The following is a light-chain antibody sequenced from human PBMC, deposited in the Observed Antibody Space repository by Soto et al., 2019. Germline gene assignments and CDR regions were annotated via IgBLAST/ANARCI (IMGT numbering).Light chain of an antibody. CDR1: SSDVGGYNF. CDR3: SSYTSSYTYV. V-gene: IGLV2-14*03. Sequence: QSALTQPASVSGSPGQSVTISCAGTSSDVGGYNFVSWYQQRPGKAPQLMIYDVSSRPSGVSNRFSGSKSGNTASLTISGLQAEDEADYYCSSYTSSYTYVFGTGTKLTVL. CDR2: DVS. J-gene: IGLJ1*01.